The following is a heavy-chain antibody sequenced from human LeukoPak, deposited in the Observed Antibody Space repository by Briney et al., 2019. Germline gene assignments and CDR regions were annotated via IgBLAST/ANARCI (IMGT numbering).Heavy chain of an antibody. V-gene: IGHV3-21*01. CDR3: ARSATYYDFWSGS. J-gene: IGHJ5*02. D-gene: IGHD3-3*01. Sequence: GGSLRLSCAASGFTFSSCSMNWVRQAPGKGLEWVSSISSSSSYIYYADSVKGRYTISRDNAKNSLYLQMNSLRAEDTAVYYCARSATYYDFWSGSWGQGTLVTVSS. CDR2: ISSSSSYI. CDR1: GFTFSSCS.